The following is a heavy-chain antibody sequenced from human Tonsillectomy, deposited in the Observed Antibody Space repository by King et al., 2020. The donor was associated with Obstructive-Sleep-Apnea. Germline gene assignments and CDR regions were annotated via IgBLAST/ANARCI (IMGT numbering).Heavy chain of an antibody. J-gene: IGHJ6*02. CDR2: MSFDGSNK. D-gene: IGHD2-2*01. Sequence: VQLVESGGGVVLPGRSLRLSCAASGFTFSSYVMHWVRQAPGKGLEWVAVMSFDGSNKYYAHSVKGRFTISRDNSKNTLYLRMNSLRAEETAVYYCARVKDIVVVPAADYYYYYGMDVWGQGTTVTVSS. CDR1: GFTFSSYV. V-gene: IGHV3-30*04. CDR3: ARVKDIVVVPAADYYYYYGMDV.